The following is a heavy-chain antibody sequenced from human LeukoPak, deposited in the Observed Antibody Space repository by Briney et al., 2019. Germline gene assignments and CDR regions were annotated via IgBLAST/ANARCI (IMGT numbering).Heavy chain of an antibody. D-gene: IGHD3-9*01. V-gene: IGHV3-66*01. CDR1: GFTVSSNY. J-gene: IGHJ4*02. CDR2: IYSGGST. CDR3: ARGAYYDILGFIDY. Sequence: PGGSLRLSCAASGFTVSSNYMSWVRQAPGKGLEWVSVIYSGGSTYYADSVKGRFTISRDNSKNTLYLQMNSLRAEDTAVYYCARGAYYDILGFIDYWGQGTLVTVSS.